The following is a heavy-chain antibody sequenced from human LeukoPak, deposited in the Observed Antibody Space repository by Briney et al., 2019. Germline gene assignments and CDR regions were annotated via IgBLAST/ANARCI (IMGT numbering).Heavy chain of an antibody. Sequence: SETLSLTCTVSGGPISSYYWSWIRQPAGKGLEWFGRIYTLGSTNYNPSLKSRVTMSLDTSKNQFSLKLTSVTAADTAVYYRARDRGGNIAAKFDPWGQGTLVTVSS. CDR3: ARDRGGNIAAKFDP. V-gene: IGHV4-4*07. D-gene: IGHD6-25*01. CDR1: GGPISSYY. CDR2: IYTLGST. J-gene: IGHJ5*02.